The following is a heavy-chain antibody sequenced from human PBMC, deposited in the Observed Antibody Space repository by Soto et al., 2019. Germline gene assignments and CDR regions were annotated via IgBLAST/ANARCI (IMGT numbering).Heavy chain of an antibody. CDR1: GGSISGSY. CDR2: VYYTGST. V-gene: IGHV4-59*01. J-gene: IGHJ4*02. Sequence: SETMSLTCSVSGGSISGSYWSWIRQSPGQGLEWLGYVYYTGSTNYSPSLRSRVSISVDTSKTEFSLRLSSVTAADTAVYFCARSVAVPGAHSDYWGQGTQVTVSA. D-gene: IGHD6-19*01. CDR3: ARSVAVPGAHSDY.